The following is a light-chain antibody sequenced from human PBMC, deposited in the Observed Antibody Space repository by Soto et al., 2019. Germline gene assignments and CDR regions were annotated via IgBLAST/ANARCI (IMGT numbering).Light chain of an antibody. CDR1: RDDVGGYNY. J-gene: IGLJ2*01. V-gene: IGLV2-8*01. CDR2: EVY. Sequence: HSALTQPPSASGSPGQSVTISCTGTRDDVGGYNYVSWFQHHPGKAPKLMIYEVYKRPSGVPARFSGSKSGNTASLTVSGLQAGDEAIYYCSSYVTTNVVVFGGGTKLTVL. CDR3: SSYVTTNVVV.